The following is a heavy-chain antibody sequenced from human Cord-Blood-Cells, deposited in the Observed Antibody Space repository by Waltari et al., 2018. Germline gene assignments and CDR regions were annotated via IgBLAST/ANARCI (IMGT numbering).Heavy chain of an antibody. CDR1: GGSFTGYY. V-gene: IGHV4-34*01. D-gene: IGHD2-21*02. CDR2: INHSGST. Sequence: QVQLQQWGAGPLKPSETLSLTCAVYGGSFTGYYSNWLRQPPGKGLEWIGEINHSGSTNYNPSLKSRVTISVDTSKNQCSLKLSSVTAADTAVYYCARVVVTAIPDYWGQGTLVTVSS. CDR3: ARVVVTAIPDY. J-gene: IGHJ4*02.